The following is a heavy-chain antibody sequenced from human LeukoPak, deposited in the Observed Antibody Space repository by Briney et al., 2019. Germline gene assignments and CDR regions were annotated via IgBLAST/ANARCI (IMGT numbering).Heavy chain of an antibody. J-gene: IGHJ3*02. Sequence: GGSLRLSCAASGFTVSSNYMSWVRQAPGKGLEWVSVIYSGGSTDYADSVKGRFTISRDNSKNTLYLQMNSLRAEDTAVYYCARGLVMAVAGTRDAFDMWGQGTMVTVSS. V-gene: IGHV3-53*01. D-gene: IGHD6-19*01. CDR3: ARGLVMAVAGTRDAFDM. CDR2: IYSGGST. CDR1: GFTVSSNY.